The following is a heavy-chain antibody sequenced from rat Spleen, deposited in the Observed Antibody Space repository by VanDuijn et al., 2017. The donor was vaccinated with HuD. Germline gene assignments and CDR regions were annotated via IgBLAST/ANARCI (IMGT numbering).Heavy chain of an antibody. CDR1: GFTFSDYN. CDR3: ARYRHHYFDY. V-gene: IGHV5-7*01. CDR2: ISYDGSST. Sequence: EVELVESGGGLVQPGRSLKLSCAASGFTFSDYNMAWVRQAPKKGLEWVATISYDGSSTYYRDSVKGRFTISRDNAKSTLYLQMNSLRSEDTATYYCARYRHHYFDYWGQGVMVTVSS. J-gene: IGHJ2*01.